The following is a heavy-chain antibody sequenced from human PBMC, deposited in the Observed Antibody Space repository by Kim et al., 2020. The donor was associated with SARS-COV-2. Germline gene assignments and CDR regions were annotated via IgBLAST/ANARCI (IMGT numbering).Heavy chain of an antibody. Sequence: SETLSLTCAVSGGSISSGGYSWSWIRQPPGKGLEWIGYIYHSGSTYYNPSLKSRVTISVDRSKNQFSLKLSSVTAADTAVYYCARIPVLGGSPGGLWLDAFDIWGQGTMVTVSS. V-gene: IGHV4-30-2*01. J-gene: IGHJ3*02. CDR2: IYHSGST. CDR3: ARIPVLGGSPGGLWLDAFDI. CDR1: GGSISSGGYS. D-gene: IGHD2-15*01.